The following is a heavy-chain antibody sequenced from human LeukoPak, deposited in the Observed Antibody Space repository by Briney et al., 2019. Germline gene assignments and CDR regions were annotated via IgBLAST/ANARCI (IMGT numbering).Heavy chain of an antibody. Sequence: VASVKVSCKASGYDFTSVGITWVRRAPGQGLEWMGCISPYNGNTRYAQKFQGRVAMTTDTSTTTAYMELRGLRFNDTAVYYCARAGPGSGWYFDYWGQGTLVTVSS. V-gene: IGHV1-18*01. CDR1: GYDFTSVG. J-gene: IGHJ4*02. CDR2: ISPYNGNT. D-gene: IGHD6-19*01. CDR3: ARAGPGSGWYFDY.